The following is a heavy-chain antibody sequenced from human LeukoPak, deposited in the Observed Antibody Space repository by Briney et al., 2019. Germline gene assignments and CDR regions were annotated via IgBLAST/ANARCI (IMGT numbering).Heavy chain of an antibody. Sequence: GGSLRLSCAASGFTFSSYWMSWVRQAPGKGLEWVANIKQDGSEKYYVDSVKGRFTISRDNAKNSLYLQMNSLRAEDTAVYYCARREVFRYYYYTDVWGKGTTVTVSS. J-gene: IGHJ6*03. V-gene: IGHV3-7*01. CDR3: ARREVFRYYYYTDV. D-gene: IGHD3-10*02. CDR1: GFTFSSYW. CDR2: IKQDGSEK.